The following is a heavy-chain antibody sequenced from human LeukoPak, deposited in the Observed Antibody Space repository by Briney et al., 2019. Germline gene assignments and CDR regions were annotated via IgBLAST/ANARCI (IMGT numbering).Heavy chain of an antibody. CDR2: TYYRSKWYN. Sequence: SQTLSLTCAISGDSVSSNSAAWNWIRQSPSRGLEWLGRTYYRSKWYNDYALSVKSRITINRDTSKNQFSLQLNSVTPEDTAVYFCARKEATISAFDIWGQGTMVTVSA. J-gene: IGHJ3*02. D-gene: IGHD5-24*01. V-gene: IGHV6-1*01. CDR1: GDSVSSNSAA. CDR3: ARKEATISAFDI.